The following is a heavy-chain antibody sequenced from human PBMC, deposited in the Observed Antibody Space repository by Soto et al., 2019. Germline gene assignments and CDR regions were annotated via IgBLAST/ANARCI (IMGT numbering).Heavy chain of an antibody. V-gene: IGHV3-9*01. CDR2: INWDGYSI. J-gene: IGHJ6*02. CDR3: ARSWSGSTSGRVDV. Sequence: EVQLVESGGGVVHPGRSLRLSCVASGFNFDDYVMHWVRQVPGKGLEWVGHINWDGYSIGYGGSVRGRFTISRDNAKNTLYLQMNSLRREDTALYYCARSWSGSTSGRVDVWAQGTTVTVSS. D-gene: IGHD3-3*01. CDR1: GFNFDDYV.